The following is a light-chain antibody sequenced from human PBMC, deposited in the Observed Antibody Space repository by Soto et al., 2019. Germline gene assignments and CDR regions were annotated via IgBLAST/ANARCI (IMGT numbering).Light chain of an antibody. V-gene: IGLV2-14*01. CDR3: SSYTTRRTVI. Sequence: QSVLTQPASVSGSLGQSITISCTGTSSDVGAYNYVSWYQQHPGKAPKLMIYELTTRPSGVSIRFSGSKSANTASLTISGLQADDEADYYCSSYTTRRTVIFGGGTKLTVL. CDR1: SSDVGAYNY. CDR2: ELT. J-gene: IGLJ2*01.